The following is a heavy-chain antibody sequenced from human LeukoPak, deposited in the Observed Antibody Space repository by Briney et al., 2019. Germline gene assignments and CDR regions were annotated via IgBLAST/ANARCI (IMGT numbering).Heavy chain of an antibody. CDR1: GFTFSSYW. J-gene: IGHJ6*03. Sequence: GGSLRLSCTASGFTFSSYWMSWVRQAPGKGLEWVANIKQDGSEKYYVDSVKGRFTISRDNAKNSLYLQMNSLRAEDTAVYYCARGHDFWSGHGYYYMDVWGKGTTVTVSS. V-gene: IGHV3-7*01. CDR3: ARGHDFWSGHGYYYMDV. CDR2: IKQDGSEK. D-gene: IGHD3-3*01.